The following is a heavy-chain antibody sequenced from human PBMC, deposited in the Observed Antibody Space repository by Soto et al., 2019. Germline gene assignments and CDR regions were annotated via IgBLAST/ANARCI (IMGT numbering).Heavy chain of an antibody. CDR1: GGSFSGYY. CDR3: ARIAARRINYDYHYGIDV. J-gene: IGHJ6*02. V-gene: IGHV4-34*01. D-gene: IGHD6-6*01. Sequence: SETLSLTCAVYGGSFSGYYWSWIRQPPGKGLEWIGEINHSGSTNYNPSLKSRVTISVDTPKNQFSLKLSSVTAADTAVYYCARIAARRINYDYHYGIDVWGQGTTVTVPS. CDR2: INHSGST.